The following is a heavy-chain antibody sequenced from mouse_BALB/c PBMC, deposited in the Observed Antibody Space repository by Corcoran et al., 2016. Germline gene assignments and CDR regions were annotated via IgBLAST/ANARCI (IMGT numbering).Heavy chain of an antibody. CDR3: ARGYDYDDGDVAY. J-gene: IGHJ3*01. CDR1: GYSFTGYY. V-gene: IGHV1S34*01. Sequence: LVKTGASVKISCKASGYSFTGYYMHWVKQSHGKSLEWIGYISCYNGATSYNQKFKGKATFTVDTSSSTAYMQFNSLTSEDSAVYYCARGYDYDDGDVAYWGQGTLVTVSA. D-gene: IGHD2-4*01. CDR2: ISCYNGAT.